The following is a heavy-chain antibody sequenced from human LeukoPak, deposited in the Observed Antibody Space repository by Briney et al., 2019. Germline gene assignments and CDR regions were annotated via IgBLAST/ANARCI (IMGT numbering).Heavy chain of an antibody. D-gene: IGHD2-2*01. CDR3: ARHDDVPVIRHGFDH. Sequence: SETLSLTCTVSGGSISSHYWTWIRQTPGKGLEWIGYIYYTGSTNYNPSLKSRLTISLDRSKNQFSLKLSSVTAADTAVYYCARHDDVPVIRHGFDHWGQGTLVTVSS. CDR1: GGSISSHY. J-gene: IGHJ4*02. V-gene: IGHV4-59*11. CDR2: IYYTGST.